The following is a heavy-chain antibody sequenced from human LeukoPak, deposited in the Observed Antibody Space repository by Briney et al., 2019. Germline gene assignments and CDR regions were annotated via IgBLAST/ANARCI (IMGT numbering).Heavy chain of an antibody. CDR1: GGSISSYY. CDR3: ARSRQASGLFNS. D-gene: IGHD3-10*01. CDR2: IYYSGST. V-gene: IGHV4-59*12. J-gene: IGHJ5*01. Sequence: PSETLSLTCTVSGGSISSYYWSWIRQPPGKGLEWIGYIYYSGSTNYNPSLKSRVTISVDRPKNQFFLNVTSLTAADTAVYYCARSRQASGLFNSWGQGTLVVVSS.